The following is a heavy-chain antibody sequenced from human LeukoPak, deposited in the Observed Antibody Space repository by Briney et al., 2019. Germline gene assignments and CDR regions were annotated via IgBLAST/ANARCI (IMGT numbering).Heavy chain of an antibody. D-gene: IGHD3-10*01. CDR1: GFTFSSYA. CDR3: ARDTPYYYGSGSYCPNFDY. Sequence: GGSLRLSCAASGFTFSSYAMHWVRQAPGKGLEWVAVISYDGSNKYYADSVKGRFTISRDNSKNTLYLQMNSLRAEDTAVYYCARDTPYYYGSGSYCPNFDYWGRGTLVTVSS. CDR2: ISYDGSNK. J-gene: IGHJ4*02. V-gene: IGHV3-30*04.